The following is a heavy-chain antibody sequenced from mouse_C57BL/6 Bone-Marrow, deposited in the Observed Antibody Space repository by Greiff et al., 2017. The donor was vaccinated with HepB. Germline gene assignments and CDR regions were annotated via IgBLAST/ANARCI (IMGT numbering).Heavy chain of an antibody. CDR2: IDPSDSYT. D-gene: IGHD1-1*01. V-gene: IGHV1-50*01. J-gene: IGHJ4*01. CDR3: AREIPITTVGATENAMDY. CDR1: GYTFTSYW. Sequence: VQLQQPGAELVKPGASVKLSCKASGYTFTSYWMQWVKQRPGQGLEWIGEIDPSDSYTNYNQKFKGKATLTVDTSSSTAYMQLSSLTSEDSAVYYCAREIPITTVGATENAMDYWGQGTSVTVSS.